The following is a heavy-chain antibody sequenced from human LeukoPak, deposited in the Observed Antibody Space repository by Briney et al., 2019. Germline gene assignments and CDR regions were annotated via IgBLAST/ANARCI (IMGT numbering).Heavy chain of an antibody. CDR2: ISYDGSNK. D-gene: IGHD4-23*01. CDR3: AKSRVVTPGYFDL. Sequence: GGSLRLSCAASGFTFSSYWMSWVRQAPGKGLEWVAVISYDGSNKYYADSVKGRFTISRDNSKNTLYLQMNSLRAEDTAVYYCAKSRVVTPGYFDLWGRGTLVTVSS. J-gene: IGHJ2*01. CDR1: GFTFSSYW. V-gene: IGHV3-30-3*01.